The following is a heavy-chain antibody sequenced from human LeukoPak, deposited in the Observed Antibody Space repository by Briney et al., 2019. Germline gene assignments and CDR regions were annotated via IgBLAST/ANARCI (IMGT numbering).Heavy chain of an antibody. V-gene: IGHV3-23*01. D-gene: IGHD3-3*01. CDR1: GFTFTDSA. CDR2: ISDTGGRT. Sequence: GGSLRLSCAASGFTFTDSAVSWVRHSPGEGLKWVSSISDTGGRTYYADSVKGRFTITRDNSRNTVSLQMNSLTAGDTARYYCAKGGQDFDYWRFDLWGQGTVVIVSS. J-gene: IGHJ5*02. CDR3: AKGGQDFDYWRFDL.